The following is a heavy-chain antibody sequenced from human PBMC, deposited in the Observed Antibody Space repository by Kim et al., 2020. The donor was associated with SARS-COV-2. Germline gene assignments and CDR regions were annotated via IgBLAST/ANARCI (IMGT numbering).Heavy chain of an antibody. Sequence: GGSLRLSCAASGFTFSSYAMSWVRQAPGKGLEWVSAISGSGGSTYYADSVKGRFTISRDNSKNTLYLQRNSLSAEDTAVYYCANYGSGSYYMSYYYYGMDVWGQGATVTVSS. J-gene: IGHJ6*02. D-gene: IGHD3-10*01. CDR1: GFTFSSYA. V-gene: IGHV3-23*01. CDR2: ISGSGGST. CDR3: ANYGSGSYYMSYYYYGMDV.